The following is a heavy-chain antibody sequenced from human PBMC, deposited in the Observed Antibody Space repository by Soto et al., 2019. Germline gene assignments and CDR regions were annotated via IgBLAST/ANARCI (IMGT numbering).Heavy chain of an antibody. V-gene: IGHV4-31*03. CDR3: ARGYRQSGYSSSWVFDY. CDR2: MYYSGST. D-gene: IGHD6-13*01. CDR1: GGSINSGGYY. Sequence: QVQLRESGPGLVKPSQTLSLTCTVSGGSINSGGYYWNWIRQHPGKGLEWIGYMYYSGSTYYTPFLRSGVTIPAGTSETHCCRKLSSVTAADTAVYLCARGYRQSGYSSSWVFDYWGQGTLVNVSS. J-gene: IGHJ4*02.